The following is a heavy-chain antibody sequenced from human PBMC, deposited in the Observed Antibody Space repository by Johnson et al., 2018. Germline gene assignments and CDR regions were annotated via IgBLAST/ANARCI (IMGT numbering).Heavy chain of an antibody. CDR2: ISSSSSTI. D-gene: IGHD6-19*01. V-gene: IGHV3-48*01. Sequence: VQLVESGGGVVQPGGSLRLSCAASGFTFSSYSMNWVRQAPGKGLEWVSYISSSSSTIYYADSVKGRFTISRDNAKNSLYLQMNSLRAEDTAVYYCATSMAVAHVYYYYMDGGGKGTTVTVSS. CDR1: GFTFSSYS. J-gene: IGHJ6*03. CDR3: ATSMAVAHVYYYYMDG.